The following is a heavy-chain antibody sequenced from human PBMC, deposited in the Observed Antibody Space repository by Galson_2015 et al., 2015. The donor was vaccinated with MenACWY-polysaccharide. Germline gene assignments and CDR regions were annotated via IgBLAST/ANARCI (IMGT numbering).Heavy chain of an antibody. CDR1: GFTFSSYW. CDR2: IRSDGSRT. J-gene: IGHJ5*02. D-gene: IGHD2-2*01. Sequence: SLRLSCAASGFTFSSYWMQWVRHVPGKGLEWVSHIRSDGSRTSDADSVKGRFTISRDNAKNTLYLRMNSLRAEDTAVYYCAIYCSSISCYGGGGPWGQGTLVIVSS. CDR3: AIYCSSISCYGGGGP. V-gene: IGHV3-74*01.